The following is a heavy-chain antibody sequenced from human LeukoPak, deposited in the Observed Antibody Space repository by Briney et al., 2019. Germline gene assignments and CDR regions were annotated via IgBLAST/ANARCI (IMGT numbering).Heavy chain of an antibody. Sequence: ASVKVSFKTSGYTFTGYYIHWVRQAPGQGLEWVGCINPNSGGTNYAQKFQGRVTMTRDTSISTAYMELSRLRSDDTAVYYCARGGGSSSWYVNYWGQGTLVTVSS. CDR1: GYTFTGYY. V-gene: IGHV1-2*02. CDR3: ARGGGSSSWYVNY. D-gene: IGHD6-13*01. J-gene: IGHJ4*02. CDR2: INPNSGGT.